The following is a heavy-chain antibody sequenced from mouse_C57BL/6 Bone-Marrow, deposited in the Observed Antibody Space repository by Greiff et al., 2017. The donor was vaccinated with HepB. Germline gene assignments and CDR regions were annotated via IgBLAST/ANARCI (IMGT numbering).Heavy chain of an antibody. Sequence: EVMLVESEGGLVQPGSSMKLSCTASGFTFSDYYMAWVRQVPEKGLEWVANINYDGSSTYYLDSLKSRFIISRDNAKNILYLQMSSLKSEDTATYYCARSLITTVVVPFDYWGQGTTLTVSS. V-gene: IGHV5-16*01. CDR1: GFTFSDYY. CDR3: ARSLITTVVVPFDY. J-gene: IGHJ2*01. D-gene: IGHD1-1*01. CDR2: INYDGSST.